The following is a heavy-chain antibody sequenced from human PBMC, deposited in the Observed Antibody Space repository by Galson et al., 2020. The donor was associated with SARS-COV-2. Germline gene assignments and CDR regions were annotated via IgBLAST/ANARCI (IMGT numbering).Heavy chain of an antibody. Sequence: GGSLRLSCAASGFSFSIHWMTWVRQAPGKGLQWVANIKPDGTERNYVDSVLGRFTISRDNTDNSVYLQMNSLRAEDTALYFCVRDGEQGWNDFDAWGQGTLVTVSS. J-gene: IGHJ4*02. CDR1: GFSFSIHW. CDR3: VRDGEQGWNDFDA. D-gene: IGHD1-1*01. CDR2: IKPDGTER. V-gene: IGHV3-7*01.